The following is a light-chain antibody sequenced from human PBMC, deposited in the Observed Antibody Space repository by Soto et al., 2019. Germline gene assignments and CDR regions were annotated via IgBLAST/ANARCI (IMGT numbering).Light chain of an antibody. CDR1: QSISGW. J-gene: IGKJ1*01. CDR3: QHSGGT. CDR2: KAS. V-gene: IGKV1-5*03. Sequence: DIQMTQSPSTLSASVGDRVTITCRASQSISGWLAWYQQKPGKAPKLLIYKASSLESGVPSRFSGSGSGTEFTLTISRLEPEDFAVYYCQHSGGTFGQGTKV.